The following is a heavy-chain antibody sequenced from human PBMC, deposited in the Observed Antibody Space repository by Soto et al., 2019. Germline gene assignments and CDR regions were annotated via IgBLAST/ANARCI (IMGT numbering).Heavy chain of an antibody. CDR1: GGTFISYA. V-gene: IGHV1-69*13. J-gene: IGHJ5*02. CDR3: ARSPGLENWFDP. Sequence: ASVKVSCKASGGTFISYAISWVRQAPGQGLEWMGGIIPIFGTANYAQKFQGRVTITADESTSTAYMELSSLRSEDTAVYYCARSPGLENWFDPWGQGTLVTVSS. D-gene: IGHD3-3*01. CDR2: IIPIFGTA.